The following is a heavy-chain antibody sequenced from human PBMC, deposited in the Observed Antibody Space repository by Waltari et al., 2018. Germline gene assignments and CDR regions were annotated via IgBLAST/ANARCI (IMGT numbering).Heavy chain of an antibody. D-gene: IGHD3-9*01. CDR1: GGSISSGDYY. V-gene: IGHV4-30-4*08. CDR3: AREVTGTIFHPGYPYWFDP. Sequence: QVQLQESGPGLVKPSQTLSLTCTVSGGSISSGDYYWSWIRQPPGKGLEWIGYIYYSGSTYYNPSLKSRVTISVDTSKNQFSLKLSSVTAADTAVYYCAREVTGTIFHPGYPYWFDPWGQGTLVTVSS. J-gene: IGHJ5*02. CDR2: IYYSGST.